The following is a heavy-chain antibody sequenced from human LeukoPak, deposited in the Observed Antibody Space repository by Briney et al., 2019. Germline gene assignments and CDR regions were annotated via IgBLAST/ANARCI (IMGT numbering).Heavy chain of an antibody. D-gene: IGHD2-2*01. J-gene: IGHJ6*02. V-gene: IGHV3-53*01. CDR2: IYSGGST. Sequence: GGSLRLSCAASGFTVSSNYMSWVRQAPGKGLEWVSFIYSGGSTYYADSVKGRFTISRDNSKNTLYLQMNSLRAEDTAVYYCARDRRYCSSTSCYYPYYYGMDVWGQGTTVTVYS. CDR1: GFTVSSNY. CDR3: ARDRRYCSSTSCYYPYYYGMDV.